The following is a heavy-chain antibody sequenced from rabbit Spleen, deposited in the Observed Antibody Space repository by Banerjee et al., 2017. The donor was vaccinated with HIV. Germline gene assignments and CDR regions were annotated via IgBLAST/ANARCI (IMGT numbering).Heavy chain of an antibody. Sequence: QSLEESGGDLVKPGASLTLTCTASGFSFSSNNYMCWVRQAPEKGLEWIACIYASSSDYTYYASWAKGRFTISKTSSTTVTLQMTSLTAADTATYFCARDTGSSFSSYGMDLWGPGTLVTVS. CDR1: GFSFSSNNY. V-gene: IGHV1S40*01. CDR2: IYASSSDYT. D-gene: IGHD8-1*01. CDR3: ARDTGSSFSSYGMDL. J-gene: IGHJ6*01.